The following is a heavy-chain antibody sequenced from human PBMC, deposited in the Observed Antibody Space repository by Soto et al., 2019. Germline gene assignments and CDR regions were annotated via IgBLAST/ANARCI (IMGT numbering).Heavy chain of an antibody. J-gene: IGHJ5*02. CDR1: GGSFSGGH. CDR3: ARRSCSGTSCPDGFDP. V-gene: IGHV4-34*01. Sequence: PSETLSLTCAVYGGSFSGGHWSWIRQPPGKGLEWIGEISHSGSTKYNPSLKGRVTLSVDTSKNQFSLKLTSVTAADTAVYYCARRSCSGTSCPDGFDPWGRGTLVTVSS. D-gene: IGHD2-2*01. CDR2: ISHSGST.